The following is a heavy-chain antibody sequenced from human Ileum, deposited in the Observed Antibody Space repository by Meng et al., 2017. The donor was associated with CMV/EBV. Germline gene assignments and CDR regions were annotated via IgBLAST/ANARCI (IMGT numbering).Heavy chain of an antibody. CDR3: SSLRDY. V-gene: IGHV3-30*02. D-gene: IGHD3-9*01. CDR1: GLTFSSYG. Sequence: QGQLGESGGGVVQPGGSLRLSCAVSGLTFSSYGMHWVRQAPGKGLEWVAFVRSDGSNKYYADSVKGRFTISRDNSENTLFLQMNSLRADDTAVYYCSSLRDYWGQGTLVTVSS. J-gene: IGHJ4*02. CDR2: VRSDGSNK.